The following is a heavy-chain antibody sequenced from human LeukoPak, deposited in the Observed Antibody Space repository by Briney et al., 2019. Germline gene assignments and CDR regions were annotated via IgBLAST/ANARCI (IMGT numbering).Heavy chain of an antibody. CDR1: GFTFSSYA. V-gene: IGHV3-23*01. Sequence: TGGSLRLSCAASGFTFSSYAMSWVRQAPGKGLEWVSAISGSGGSTYYADSVKGRFTISRDNAKNSLYLQMNSLRAEDTAVYYCARESRVIVVVNAFDIWGQGTMVTVSS. D-gene: IGHD3-22*01. J-gene: IGHJ3*02. CDR2: ISGSGGST. CDR3: ARESRVIVVVNAFDI.